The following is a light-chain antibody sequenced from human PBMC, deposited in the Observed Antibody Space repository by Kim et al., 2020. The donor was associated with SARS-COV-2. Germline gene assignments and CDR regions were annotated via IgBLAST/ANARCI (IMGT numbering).Light chain of an antibody. CDR2: DVT. V-gene: IGLV2-14*03. CDR3: SSYRITSIWV. Sequence: QSALTQPASVSGSPGQSITLSCTGTSSDIGGYSFVSWYQQHPGKAPKLIIYDVTNRPSGVSNRFSGSKSGNTASLTISGLQAEDEADYYCSSYRITSIWVFGGGTQLTVL. CDR1: SSDIGGYSF. J-gene: IGLJ3*02.